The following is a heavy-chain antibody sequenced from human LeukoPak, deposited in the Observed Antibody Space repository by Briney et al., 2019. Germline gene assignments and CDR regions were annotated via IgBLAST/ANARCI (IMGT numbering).Heavy chain of an antibody. D-gene: IGHD3/OR15-3a*01. CDR2: ISYDGSNK. CDR1: GFTFSSYG. CDR3: ARDGTGRLYLEY. Sequence: GRSLRLSCAASGFTFSSYGMHWVRQAPGKGLEWVAVISYDGSNKYYADSGKGRFTISRDNSKNTLYLQMNSLRTEDTAVYYCARDGTGRLYLEYWGQGTLVTVSS. V-gene: IGHV3-30*03. J-gene: IGHJ4*02.